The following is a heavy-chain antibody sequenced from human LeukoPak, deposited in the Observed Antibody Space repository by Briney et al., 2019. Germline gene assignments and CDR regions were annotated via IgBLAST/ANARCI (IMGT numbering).Heavy chain of an antibody. Sequence: PSETLSLTCTVSGGSISSYYWSWIRQPPGKGLEWIGYIYYSGSTNYNPSLKSRVTISVDTSKNQFSLKLSSVTAADTAVYYCARVGIRGYCSSTSCARLDPWGQGTLVTVSS. V-gene: IGHV4-59*12. CDR3: ARVGIRGYCSSTSCARLDP. D-gene: IGHD2-2*01. CDR2: IYYSGST. CDR1: GGSISSYY. J-gene: IGHJ5*02.